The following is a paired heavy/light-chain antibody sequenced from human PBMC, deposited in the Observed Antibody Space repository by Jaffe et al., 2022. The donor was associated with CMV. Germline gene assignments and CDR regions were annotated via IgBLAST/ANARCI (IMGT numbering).Light chain of an antibody. J-gene: IGKJ1*01. CDR3: QQYGSSSWT. Sequence: EIVLTQSPGTLSLSPGERATLSCRASQSVSSSYLAWYQQKPGQAPRLLIYGASSRATGIPDRFSGSGSGTDFTLTISRLEPEDFAVYYCQQYGSSSWTFGQGTKVEIK. CDR2: GAS. CDR1: QSVSSSY. V-gene: IGKV3-20*01.
Heavy chain of an antibody. CDR2: ISAYNGNT. Sequence: QVQLVQSGAEVKKPGASVKVSCKASGYTFTSYGISWVRQAPGQGLEWMGWISAYNGNTNYAQKLQGRVTMTTDTSTSTAYMELRSLRSDDTAVYYCARWRSYDILTGPYAHYYYYMDVWGKGTTVTVSS. CDR1: GYTFTSYG. V-gene: IGHV1-18*04. CDR3: ARWRSYDILTGPYAHYYYYMDV. D-gene: IGHD3-9*01. J-gene: IGHJ6*03.